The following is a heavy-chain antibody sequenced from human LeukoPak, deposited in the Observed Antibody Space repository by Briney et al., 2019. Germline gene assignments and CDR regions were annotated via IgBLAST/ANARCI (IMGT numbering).Heavy chain of an antibody. CDR1: GGSISSSSYY. D-gene: IGHD3-9*01. CDR2: IYYSGST. J-gene: IGHJ6*03. Sequence: PSETLSLTCTVSGGSISSSSYYWGWIRRPPGKGLEWIGSIYYSGSTYYNPSLKSRVTISVDTSKNQFSLKLSSVTAADTAVYYCARGFYDILGYYYMDVWGKGTTVTISS. CDR3: ARGFYDILGYYYMDV. V-gene: IGHV4-39*01.